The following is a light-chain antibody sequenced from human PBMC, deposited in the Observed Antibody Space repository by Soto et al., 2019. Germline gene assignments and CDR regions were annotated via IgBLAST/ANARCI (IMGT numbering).Light chain of an antibody. V-gene: IGKV3-20*01. CDR3: QQYGSSPWT. J-gene: IGKJ1*01. CDR1: QSVSSSY. Sequence: EIVLTQSPGTLSLSPGERATLSCRASQSVSSSYLAWYQQKPGQAPRLLIYGASSRATGIPDRFSGSGSGTDFTLTISRLEPEDFXVXXCQQYGSSPWTFGQGTKVEIK. CDR2: GAS.